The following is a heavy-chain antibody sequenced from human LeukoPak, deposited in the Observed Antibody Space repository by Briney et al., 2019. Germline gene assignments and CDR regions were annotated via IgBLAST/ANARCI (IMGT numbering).Heavy chain of an antibody. CDR1: GGSISTYY. J-gene: IGHJ4*02. CDR3: ARSTDPYPGIAAAGRGSFDY. Sequence: SETLSLTCTVSGGSISTYYWNWIRQPPGKGLEWIGYIYHSGSTNYNPSLQSRVTISVDTSKNQFSLNLNSVTAADTAVYYCARSTDPYPGIAAAGRGSFDYWGQGTLVTVSS. V-gene: IGHV4-59*01. CDR2: IYHSGST. D-gene: IGHD6-13*01.